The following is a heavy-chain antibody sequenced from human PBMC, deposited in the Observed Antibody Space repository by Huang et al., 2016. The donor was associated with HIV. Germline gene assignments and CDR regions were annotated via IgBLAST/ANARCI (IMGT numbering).Heavy chain of an antibody. CDR1: GYTFTNYG. J-gene: IGHJ3*02. CDR3: VGVRRVMDTYCVADCSTLEAFDI. V-gene: IGHV7-4-1*02. CDR2: VSGDTGKP. D-gene: IGHD2-21*02. Sequence: QVQLVQSGSELKKPGASVRVSCKASGYTFTNYGLHWVRQAPGQGLEWMELVSGDTGKPRDSQGVKGRVVFSLDTSVNTAYLKISSLKAADSAIYYCVGVRRVMDTYCVADCSTLEAFDIWGQGTVVTVSA.